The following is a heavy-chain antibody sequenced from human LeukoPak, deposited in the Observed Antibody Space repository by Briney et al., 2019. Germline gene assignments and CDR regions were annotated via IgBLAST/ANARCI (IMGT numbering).Heavy chain of an antibody. CDR3: ARDSALAQAVMFDY. D-gene: IGHD6-19*01. CDR1: GYSLSSGCY. J-gene: IGHJ4*02. CDR2: IDHSGST. Sequence: PSETLSLTCTVSGYSLSSGCYWGWLRQPPEGGLWLAGSIDHSGSTYYNPSLKSRITISVDTSKNQFSLKLSSVTAADTAVYYCARDSALAQAVMFDYWGQGTLVTVSS. V-gene: IGHV4-38-2*02.